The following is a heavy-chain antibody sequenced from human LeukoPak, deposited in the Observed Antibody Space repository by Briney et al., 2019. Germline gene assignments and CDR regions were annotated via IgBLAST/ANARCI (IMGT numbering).Heavy chain of an antibody. CDR2: IYDSGST. CDR3: ARDCSGGSCYGAFDI. CDR1: GGSISSSNW. D-gene: IGHD2-15*01. Sequence: SETLSLTCAVSGGSISSSNWWSWVRQPPGKGLEWIGYIYDSGSTYYNPSLKSRITISVDTSENRFSLKLSSVTATDTAVYYCARDCSGGSCYGAFDIWGQGTMVTVSS. J-gene: IGHJ3*02. V-gene: IGHV4-4*02.